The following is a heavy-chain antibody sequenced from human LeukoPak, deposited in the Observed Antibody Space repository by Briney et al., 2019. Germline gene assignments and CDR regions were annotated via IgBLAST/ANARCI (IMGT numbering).Heavy chain of an antibody. J-gene: IGHJ4*02. CDR2: IDEDATTI. CDR3: VRDLILVWTPGDDFDF. D-gene: IGHD3-16*01. CDR1: GFAFSAYW. V-gene: IGHV3-74*01. Sequence: GGSLRLSCAASGFAFSAYWMHWVRQAPGKGLEWVSRIDEDATTITYADSVKGRFIISRDNSKKSLYLQMNNLRAEDTAVYYCVRDLILVWTPGDDFDFWGQGTLVIVSS.